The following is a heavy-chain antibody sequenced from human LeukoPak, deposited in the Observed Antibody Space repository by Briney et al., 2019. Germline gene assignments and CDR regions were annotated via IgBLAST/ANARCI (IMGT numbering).Heavy chain of an antibody. CDR1: GYTFTSYY. D-gene: IGHD3-22*01. CDR2: INPSGGST. J-gene: IGHJ4*02. Sequence: ASVKVSCKASGYTFTSYYMHWVRQAPGQGLEWMGIINPSGGSTSYAQKFQGRVTMTRDTSTSTVYMELSSLRSEDTAVYYCAKDGYSSGYLYYFDYWGQGTLVTVSS. CDR3: AKDGYSSGYLYYFDY. V-gene: IGHV1-46*01.